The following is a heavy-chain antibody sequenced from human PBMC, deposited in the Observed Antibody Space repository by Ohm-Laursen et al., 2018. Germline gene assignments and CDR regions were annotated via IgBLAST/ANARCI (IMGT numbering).Heavy chain of an antibody. CDR2: ISGSGGST. CDR3: AKARSAVVFAASNH. D-gene: IGHD2-15*01. CDR1: GFTFSSYA. V-gene: IGHV3-23*01. J-gene: IGHJ5*02. Sequence: GSLRLSCAASGFTFSSYAMSWVRQAPGKGLEWVSAISGSGGSTYYADSVKGRFTISRDSSENTVYFQMNDLRAGDTALYYCAKARSAVVFAASNHWGQGALVIVSS.